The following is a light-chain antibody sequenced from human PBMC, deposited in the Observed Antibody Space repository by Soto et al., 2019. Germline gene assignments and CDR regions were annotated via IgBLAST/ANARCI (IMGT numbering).Light chain of an antibody. CDR2: HAS. CDR1: ESVTRN. V-gene: IGKV3-15*01. Sequence: EIVLTQSPVILSVSPGETATLSCRASESVTRNLAWYQHMPGQAPRLLVFHASVRATGIPDRFSGSGSGTEFSLTICNLQSEDFAVYFCQQYNDWPPITFGQGTRLEIK. J-gene: IGKJ5*01. CDR3: QQYNDWPPIT.